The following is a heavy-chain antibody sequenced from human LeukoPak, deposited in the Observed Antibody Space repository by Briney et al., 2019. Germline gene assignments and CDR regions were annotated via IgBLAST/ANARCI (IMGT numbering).Heavy chain of an antibody. Sequence: SETLSLTCAVYGGSFGGYYWSWIRQPPGKGLEWIGEINHSGSTNYRPSLKSRVTISVDTSKNQFSLKLSSVTAADTAVYYCARGGIKDYWGQGTLVTVSS. J-gene: IGHJ4*02. CDR2: INHSGST. CDR3: ARGGIKDY. V-gene: IGHV4-34*01. CDR1: GGSFGGYY. D-gene: IGHD5-24*01.